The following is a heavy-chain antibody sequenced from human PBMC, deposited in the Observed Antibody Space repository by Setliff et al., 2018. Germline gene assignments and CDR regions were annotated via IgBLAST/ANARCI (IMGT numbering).Heavy chain of an antibody. CDR3: ARTGTYRYFDY. D-gene: IGHD1-1*01. CDR2: IYYSGST. J-gene: IGHJ4*02. V-gene: IGHV4-59*12. Sequence: SETLSLTCTVSGGSIRSYYWNWIRQPPGKGLEWIGYIYYSGSTNYNPSLKSRVTISVDTSKNHFSLKLNSVTAADTAVYYCARTGTYRYFDYWGRGTRVTVSS. CDR1: GGSIRSYY.